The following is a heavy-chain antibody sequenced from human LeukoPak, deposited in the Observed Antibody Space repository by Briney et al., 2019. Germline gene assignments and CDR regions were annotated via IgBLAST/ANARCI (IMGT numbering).Heavy chain of an antibody. D-gene: IGHD1-26*01. CDR2: IYNSGST. V-gene: IGHV4-59*01. CDR1: GGSINNYY. J-gene: IGHJ3*02. Sequence: SETLSLTCTVSGGSINNYYWNWIRQPPGKGLEWIGNIYNSGSTNYNPSLKSRVTISVDTSKNQFSLKLSSVTAADTAVYYCARDFPGTYYMYAFDIWGQGTMVTVSS. CDR3: ARDFPGTYYMYAFDI.